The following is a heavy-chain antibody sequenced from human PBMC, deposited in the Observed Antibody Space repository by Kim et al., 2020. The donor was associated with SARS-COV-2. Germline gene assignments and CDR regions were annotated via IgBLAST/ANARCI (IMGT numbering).Heavy chain of an antibody. CDR3: AKDNYRMNV. J-gene: IGHJ6*02. CDR2: ST. Sequence: STVYSDSVRGRVTISRDNSKDTLYLQMSSLTAEDTAVYYCAKDNYRMNVWGQGTTVTVSS. V-gene: IGHV3-23*01.